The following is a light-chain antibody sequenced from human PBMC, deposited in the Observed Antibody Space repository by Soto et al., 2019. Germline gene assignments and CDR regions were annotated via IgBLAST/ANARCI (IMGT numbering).Light chain of an antibody. CDR3: QQYDNWPPYT. CDR2: GAS. J-gene: IGKJ2*01. CDR1: QSVSIN. V-gene: IGKV3-15*01. Sequence: EIVMTQSPATLSVSPGERATLSCRASQSVSINLAWYQQKPGQAPRLLIYGASTRATGIPARFSGSGSGTEFTFTISSLQSEDFAIYYCQQYDNWPPYTFGQGTKLDIK.